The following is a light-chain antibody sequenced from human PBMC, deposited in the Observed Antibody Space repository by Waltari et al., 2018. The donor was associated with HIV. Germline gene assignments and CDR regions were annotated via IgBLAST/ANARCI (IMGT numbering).Light chain of an antibody. CDR1: KSNIRRNF. CDR3: ASWDDGLRGHV. V-gene: IGLV1-47*01. J-gene: IGLJ1*01. Sequence: QSGLTQPPSASGTPGQRLSISCAGNKSNIRRNFVFWYRPIPGAAPTLHVYRNTQRPSGVGDRFSGSRSGASASLVISGLRVEDEADYYCASWDDGLRGHVFGSGTTVSV. CDR2: RNT.